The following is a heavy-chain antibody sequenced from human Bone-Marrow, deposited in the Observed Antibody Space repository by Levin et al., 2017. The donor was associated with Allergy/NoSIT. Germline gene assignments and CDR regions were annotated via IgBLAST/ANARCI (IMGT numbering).Heavy chain of an antibody. Sequence: ESLKISCVVSGGSISSSNWWSWVRQPPGKGLEWIGGIYHTGSTNYNPSLKSRVTISLDKSKNHFSLKLTSATAADTAVYYCAGGSEWLLYAFDIWGQGTMVTVSS. V-gene: IGHV4/OR15-8*01. CDR1: GGSISSSNW. CDR2: IYHTGST. CDR3: AGGSEWLLYAFDI. J-gene: IGHJ3*02. D-gene: IGHD3-3*01.